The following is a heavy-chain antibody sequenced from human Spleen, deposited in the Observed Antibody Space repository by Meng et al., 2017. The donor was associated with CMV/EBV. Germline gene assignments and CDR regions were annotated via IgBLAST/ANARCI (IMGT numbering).Heavy chain of an antibody. CDR2: TYPGDSDT. Sequence: KVSCKGSGDRFTTYWIGWVRQRPGKGLEWMGITYPGDSDTRYSPSFQGQVTISADKSISTAYLQWSSLKASDTAIYYCARRLLGCRGTSCYPYYFDSWGQGTLVTVSS. J-gene: IGHJ4*02. CDR3: ARRLLGCRGTSCYPYYFDS. V-gene: IGHV5-51*01. CDR1: GDRFTTYW. D-gene: IGHD2-2*01.